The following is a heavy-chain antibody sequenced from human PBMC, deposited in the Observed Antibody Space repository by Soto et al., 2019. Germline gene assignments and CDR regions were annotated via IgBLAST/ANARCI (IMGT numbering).Heavy chain of an antibody. CDR2: LAPISGSP. Sequence: VQMVQSGAEVKEPGSSVKVSCTNSGDTFSHYVMSWVRQAPGQGLEWMGSLAPISGSPNYAERFEGRLTISADAGTSTMYMELRSLKYDDTAVYYCARIGVRSRRWGQGTMVTVSS. D-gene: IGHD3-10*01. CDR1: GDTFSHYV. J-gene: IGHJ3*01. CDR3: ARIGVRSRR. V-gene: IGHV1-69*18.